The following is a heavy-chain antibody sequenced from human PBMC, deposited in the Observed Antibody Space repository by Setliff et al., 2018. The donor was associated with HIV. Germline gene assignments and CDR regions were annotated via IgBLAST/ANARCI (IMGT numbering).Heavy chain of an antibody. CDR1: GYSISSGYY. Sequence: SETLSLTCAVSGYSISSGYYWGWIRQPPGKGLQWIGSIYHSGGPYYNPSLKSRVTMSVDTSKNQLSLWLSSVTAADTAVYYCARDGSRTTGATGYYYGLDVWGQGTTVTVS. CDR2: IYHSGGP. J-gene: IGHJ6*02. D-gene: IGHD1-1*01. V-gene: IGHV4-38-2*02. CDR3: ARDGSRTTGATGYYYGLDV.